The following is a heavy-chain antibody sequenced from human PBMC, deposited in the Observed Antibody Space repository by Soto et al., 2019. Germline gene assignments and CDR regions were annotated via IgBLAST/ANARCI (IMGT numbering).Heavy chain of an antibody. J-gene: IGHJ5*02. CDR1: GYTFTSYA. V-gene: IGHV1-3*01. Sequence: ASVKVSCKASGYTFTSYAMHWVRQAPGQRLEWMGWINAGNGNTKYSRKFQGRVTITRDTSASTAYMELSSLRSEDTAVYYCARDRGIAVAGTGWFDPWGQGTLVTVSS. CDR2: INAGNGNT. D-gene: IGHD6-19*01. CDR3: ARDRGIAVAGTGWFDP.